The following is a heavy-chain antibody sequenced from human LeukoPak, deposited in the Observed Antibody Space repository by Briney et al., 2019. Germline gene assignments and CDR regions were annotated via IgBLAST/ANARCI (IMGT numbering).Heavy chain of an antibody. Sequence: GALRLSCAAFGFTFSSHWMHWVRQAPGKGLVWVSRVKGDGTFTNYADSVYGRFTISRDNAKNTLYLHMHSLRAEDTAVYYCVRDGDDFNFDYWGQGNLVTVSS. J-gene: IGHJ4*02. CDR2: VKGDGTFT. CDR3: VRDGDDFNFDY. CDR1: GFTFSSHW. D-gene: IGHD5-24*01. V-gene: IGHV3-74*01.